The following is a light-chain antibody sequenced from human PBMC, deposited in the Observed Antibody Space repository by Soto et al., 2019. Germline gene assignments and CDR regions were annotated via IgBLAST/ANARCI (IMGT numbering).Light chain of an antibody. CDR2: KVS. V-gene: IGKV2-30*02. CDR3: MQGTHWPIT. Sequence: DVVMTQSPLSLTVTLGQPASISSRSNQSLVHSDGIAYFSWFQQRPGRSPRRLIYKVSNRDSGVPARFSGSGSGTDFALKISRVEAEDVGVYYCMQGTHWPITFGQGTRLEIK. J-gene: IGKJ5*01. CDR1: QSLVHSDGIAY.